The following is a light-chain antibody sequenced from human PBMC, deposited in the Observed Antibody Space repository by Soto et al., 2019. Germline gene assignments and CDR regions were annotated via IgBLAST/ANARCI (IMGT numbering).Light chain of an antibody. V-gene: IGLV2-8*01. CDR2: EVS. CDR3: TSYVGSNIWV. Sequence: QSALTQPPSAPGSPGQSVTISCTGTSSDVGAYKYVSWYQQYPGKAPKLMIYEVSKRPSGVPDRFSGSKSGNTASLTVSGLQAEDEDDYYCTSYVGSNIWVFGGGTKLTVL. J-gene: IGLJ3*02. CDR1: SSDVGAYKY.